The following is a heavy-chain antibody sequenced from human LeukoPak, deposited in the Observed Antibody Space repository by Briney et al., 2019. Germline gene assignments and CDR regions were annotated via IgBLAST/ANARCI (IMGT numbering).Heavy chain of an antibody. J-gene: IGHJ6*03. CDR2: IYTSGST. V-gene: IGHV4-4*09. CDR1: GGSISSYY. CDR3: ARLFRYSYVYYYYYMDV. Sequence: PSETLSLTCTVSGGSISSYYWSWIRQPPGKGLEWIGYIYTSGSTNYNPSLKSRVTISVDTSKNQFSLKLSSVTAADTAVYYCARLFRYSYVYYYYYMDVWGKGTTVTVSS. D-gene: IGHD5-18*01.